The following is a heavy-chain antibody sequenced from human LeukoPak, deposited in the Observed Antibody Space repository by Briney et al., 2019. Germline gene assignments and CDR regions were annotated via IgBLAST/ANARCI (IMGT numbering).Heavy chain of an antibody. V-gene: IGHV3-30*18. CDR2: ISYDGSNK. CDR3: AKDKGLELEEDYFDY. Sequence: GGSLRLSCAASGFTFSSYGMHWVRQAPGKGLEWVAVISYDGSNKYYADSVKGRFTTSRDNSKNTLYLQMNSLRAEDTAVYYCAKDKGLELEEDYFDYWGQGTLVTVSS. CDR1: GFTFSSYG. J-gene: IGHJ4*02. D-gene: IGHD1-7*01.